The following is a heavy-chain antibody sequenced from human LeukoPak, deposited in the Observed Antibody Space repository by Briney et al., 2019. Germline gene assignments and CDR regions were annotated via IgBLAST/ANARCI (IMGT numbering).Heavy chain of an antibody. D-gene: IGHD3-22*01. V-gene: IGHV4-39*02. CDR2: IYYSGST. J-gene: IGHJ4*02. Sequence: SETLSLTCTVSGGSISSSSYYWGWIRQPPGKGLEWIGSIYYSGSTYYNPSLKSRVTISVDTSKNQFSLKLSSVTAADTAVYHCAKEIYYDSTGPQYWGQGTLVTVSS. CDR1: GGSISSSSYY. CDR3: AKEIYYDSTGPQY.